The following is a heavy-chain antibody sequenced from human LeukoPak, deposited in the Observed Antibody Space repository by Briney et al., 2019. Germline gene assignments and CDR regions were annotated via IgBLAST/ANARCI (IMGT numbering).Heavy chain of an antibody. CDR2: ISYAGSNK. Sequence: GGSLRLSCAASGYTFSSYDMHWVRQAPGKGLEWVAVISYAGSNKYYADSEKERFTISRDNSKNTLYLQMNSLRAEDTAVYYCARDLVPAAEYYYYYGMDVWGKGTTVTVSS. V-gene: IGHV3-30*04. J-gene: IGHJ6*04. D-gene: IGHD6-13*01. CDR3: ARDLVPAAEYYYYYGMDV. CDR1: GYTFSSYD.